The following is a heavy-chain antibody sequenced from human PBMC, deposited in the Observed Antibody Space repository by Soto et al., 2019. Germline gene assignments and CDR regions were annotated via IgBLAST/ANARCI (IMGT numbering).Heavy chain of an antibody. D-gene: IGHD6-6*01. Sequence: QVQLVESGGGVVQPGRSLRLSCAASGFTFSSYGMHWVRQAPGKGLEWVAVIWYDGSNKYYADSVKGRFTISRDNSKNTLYLQMNSLRAEDTAVYYCARECSSSLKGDYWGQGTLVTVSS. CDR2: IWYDGSNK. J-gene: IGHJ4*02. CDR1: GFTFSSYG. CDR3: ARECSSSLKGDY. V-gene: IGHV3-33*01.